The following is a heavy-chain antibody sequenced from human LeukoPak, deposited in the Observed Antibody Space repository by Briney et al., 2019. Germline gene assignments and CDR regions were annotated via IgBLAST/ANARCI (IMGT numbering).Heavy chain of an antibody. Sequence: GGSLRPSCATSGFTFSRYNLNWVRQALGKGLEWLSFTSGSTNAIYYADSVKGRFTLSRDTAKSSLYLQMNSLRAEDTAVYYCARLYRVAAAGTETNDAFDVWGQGTVVTVSS. J-gene: IGHJ3*01. CDR1: GFTFSRYN. D-gene: IGHD6-13*01. CDR2: TSGSTNAI. CDR3: ARLYRVAAAGTETNDAFDV. V-gene: IGHV3-48*04.